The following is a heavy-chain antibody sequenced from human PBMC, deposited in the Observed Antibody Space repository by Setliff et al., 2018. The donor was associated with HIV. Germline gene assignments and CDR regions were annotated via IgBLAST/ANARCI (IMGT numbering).Heavy chain of an antibody. J-gene: IGHJ6*03. Sequence: SETLSLTCTVSGGSISSGGYYWSWIRQHPGKGLEWIGYIYYSGGTYYNPSLKSRVTISVDTSKNQFSLKLSSVTAADTAVYYCARVPTNPDFYYYYMDVRGKGTTVTVSS. CDR2: IYYSGGT. CDR3: ARVPTNPDFYYYYMDV. CDR1: GGSISSGGYY. V-gene: IGHV4-31*03.